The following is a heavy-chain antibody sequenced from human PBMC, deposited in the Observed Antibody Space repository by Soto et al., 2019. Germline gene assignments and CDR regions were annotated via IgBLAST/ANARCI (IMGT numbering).Heavy chain of an antibody. CDR1: GGYICRGGYY. V-gene: IGHV4-31*03. J-gene: IGHJ5*02. Sequence: TLSLTCIVSGGYICRGGYYWSCIRQHPGKGLEWIGYIYYSGSTYYNPSLKSRVTISVDTSKNQFSLKLSSVTAADTAVYYCARGLNSGSGSYYKNWFDPWGQGTLVTVSS. CDR2: IYYSGST. D-gene: IGHD3-10*01. CDR3: ARGLNSGSGSYYKNWFDP.